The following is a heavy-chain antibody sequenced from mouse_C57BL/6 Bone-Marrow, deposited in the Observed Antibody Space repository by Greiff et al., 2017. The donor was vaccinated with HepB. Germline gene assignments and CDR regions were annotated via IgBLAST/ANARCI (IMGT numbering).Heavy chain of an antibody. D-gene: IGHD2-2*01. CDR1: GYAFSSSW. J-gene: IGHJ4*01. CDR3: ASKGYDYAMDY. V-gene: IGHV1-82*01. CDR2: SYPGDGDT. Sequence: VQLQQSGPELVKPGASVKISCKASGYAFSSSWMNWVKQRPGKGLEWIGRSYPGDGDTNYNGKFKGKATLTADKSSSTAYMQLSSLTSEDSAVYFCASKGYDYAMDYWGQGTSVTVSS.